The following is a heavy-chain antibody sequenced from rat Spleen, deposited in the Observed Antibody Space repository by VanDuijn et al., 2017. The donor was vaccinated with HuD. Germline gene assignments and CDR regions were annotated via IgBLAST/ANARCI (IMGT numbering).Heavy chain of an antibody. V-gene: IGHV5S13*01. D-gene: IGHD1-10*01. Sequence: EVQLVESGGGLVQPGRSLKLSCAASGFTYSNYVMAWVRQAPTKGLEWVASISTGGGNTYYRDSVKGRFTISRDNAKNTLYLQMDSLRSEDTATYYCANLGMTQLYFDFWGPGTMVTVSS. CDR3: ANLGMTQLYFDF. CDR1: GFTYSNYV. CDR2: ISTGGGNT. J-gene: IGHJ1*01.